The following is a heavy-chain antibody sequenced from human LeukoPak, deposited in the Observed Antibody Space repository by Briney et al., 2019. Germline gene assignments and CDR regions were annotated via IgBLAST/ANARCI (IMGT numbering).Heavy chain of an antibody. CDR3: ARDSSDAFDI. CDR1: GFTFSDYY. J-gene: IGHJ3*02. CDR2: ISSSGNTI. V-gene: IGHV3-11*04. Sequence: TGGSLRLSCAASGFTFSDYYMSWIRQAPGKGLEWVSHISSSGNTIYYADSVKGRFTISRDNAKNSQYLQMNSLRAEDTAVYYCARDSSDAFDIWGQGTMVTVSS.